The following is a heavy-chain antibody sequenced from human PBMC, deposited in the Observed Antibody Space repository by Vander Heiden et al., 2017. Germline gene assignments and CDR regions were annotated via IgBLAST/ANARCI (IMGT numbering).Heavy chain of an antibody. CDR3: ARETTDYGGNPV. CDR2: ISSSSSTI. J-gene: IGHJ3*01. Sequence: EVQLVAAGVGLVQPGGSLSVSCAASGFTFSSYSMNWARQAPGKGLKWVSYISSSSSTIYYADSVKGRFTISRDNAKNSLYLQMNSLRAEDTAVYYCARETTDYGGNPVWGQGTMVTVSS. D-gene: IGHD4-17*01. CDR1: GFTFSSYS. V-gene: IGHV3-48*01.